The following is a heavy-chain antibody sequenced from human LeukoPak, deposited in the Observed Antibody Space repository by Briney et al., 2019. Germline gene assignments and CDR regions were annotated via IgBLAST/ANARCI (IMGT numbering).Heavy chain of an antibody. CDR1: GGSISSSSYY. D-gene: IGHD3-10*01. CDR2: IYYSGST. CDR3: ARVTGGFGELNLFDP. Sequence: RPSETLSLTCTVSGGSISSSSYYWGWIRQPPGKGLEWIGSIYYSGSTYYNPSLKSRVTISVDTSKNQFSLKLSSVTAADTAVYYCARVTGGFGELNLFDPRGQGTLVTVSS. V-gene: IGHV4-39*01. J-gene: IGHJ5*02.